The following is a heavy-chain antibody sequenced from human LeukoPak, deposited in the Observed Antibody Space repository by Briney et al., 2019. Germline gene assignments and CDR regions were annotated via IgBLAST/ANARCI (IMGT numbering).Heavy chain of an antibody. CDR3: ASSGWIRHYYFDY. V-gene: IGHV3-53*01. D-gene: IGHD5-18*01. Sequence: GGSLRLSCAASGFTVSSNYMSWVRQAPGKGLEWVSVIYSGGSTYYADSVKGRFTISRDNSKNTLYLQMNSLRAEDTAVYYCASSGWIRHYYFDYWGQGTLVTVSS. J-gene: IGHJ4*02. CDR2: IYSGGST. CDR1: GFTVSSNY.